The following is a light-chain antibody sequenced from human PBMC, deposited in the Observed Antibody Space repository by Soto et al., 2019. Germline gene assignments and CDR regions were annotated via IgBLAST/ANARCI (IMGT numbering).Light chain of an antibody. Sequence: QSAPTQPASVSGSHGQSITISCTGTSSDVGGYDYVSWYLQHPGKAPKLIIYEVSNRPSGVSNRFSGSKSGNTASLTISGLQVEDEADYYCCSYTSSSLGVFGTGTKLTVL. CDR3: CSYTSSSLGV. V-gene: IGLV2-14*01. CDR1: SSDVGGYDY. CDR2: EVS. J-gene: IGLJ1*01.